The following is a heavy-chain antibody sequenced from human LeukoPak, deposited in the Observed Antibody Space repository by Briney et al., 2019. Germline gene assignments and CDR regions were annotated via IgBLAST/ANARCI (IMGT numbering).Heavy chain of an antibody. D-gene: IGHD6-6*01. J-gene: IGHJ5*02. CDR2: IWFDGSDK. Sequence: PGGSLRLSCAASGFTFSNLGMHWVRQAPGKGLEWVALIWFDGSDKKYADSVKGRFTISRDNSKNTLFLQMNSLRVGDTAVYYCVRDNGPEQLALDLWGQGTLVTVSS. CDR1: GFTFSNLG. V-gene: IGHV3-33*01. CDR3: VRDNGPEQLALDL.